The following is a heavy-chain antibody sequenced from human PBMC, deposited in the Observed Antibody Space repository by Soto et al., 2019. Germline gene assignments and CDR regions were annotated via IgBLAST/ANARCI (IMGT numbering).Heavy chain of an antibody. Sequence: AASVKVSCKASGVTFSSYAISWVRQAPGQGLEWMGGIIPIFGTANYAQKFQGRVTITADKSTSTAYMELSSLRSEDTAVYYCARDMVRGDRYYYYYGMDVWGQGTTVTVSS. CDR1: GVTFSSYA. CDR3: ARDMVRGDRYYYYYGMDV. D-gene: IGHD3-10*01. V-gene: IGHV1-69*06. J-gene: IGHJ6*02. CDR2: IIPIFGTA.